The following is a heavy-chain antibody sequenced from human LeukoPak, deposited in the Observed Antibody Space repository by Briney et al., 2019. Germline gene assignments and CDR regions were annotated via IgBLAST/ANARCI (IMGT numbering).Heavy chain of an antibody. Sequence: TSETLSLTCTGSGGSISSYYCSWVRQPAGKGLEWNGRIYTSGSTNYNPSLKSRVTMSVDTSKNQFSLKLSSVNAADTAVYYCARSPSADGLDFDYWGQGTLVTVSS. V-gene: IGHV4-4*07. CDR2: IYTSGST. CDR3: ARSPSADGLDFDY. CDR1: GGSISSYY. J-gene: IGHJ4*02. D-gene: IGHD6-19*01.